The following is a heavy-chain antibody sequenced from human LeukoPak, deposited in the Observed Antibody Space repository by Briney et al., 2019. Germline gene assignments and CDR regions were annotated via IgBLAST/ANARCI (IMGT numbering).Heavy chain of an antibody. V-gene: IGHV3-30*18. Sequence: PGGSLRLSCVASGFSFSSFGMHWVRQAPGKGLEWVAVISYDGSNKFYADSVKGRFTISRDNSKNTLYLQMNSLRAEDTAAYYCAKAGYSSGWRNFDSWGQGTLVTVSS. CDR2: ISYDGSNK. CDR3: AKAGYSSGWRNFDS. CDR1: GFSFSSFG. D-gene: IGHD6-19*01. J-gene: IGHJ4*02.